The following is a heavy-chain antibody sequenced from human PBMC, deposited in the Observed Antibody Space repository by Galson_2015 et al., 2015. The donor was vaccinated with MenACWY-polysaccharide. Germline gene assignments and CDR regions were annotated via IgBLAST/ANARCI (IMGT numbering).Heavy chain of an antibody. CDR1: GYIFTSHH. CDR2: VNTGNGNT. Sequence: SVKVSCKASGYIFTSHHMHWVRQAPGQGLEWMGWVNTGNGNTKYSQNFQGRVTITSDTSASTAYMELSSLRSEDTAVYYCARVDCGSDGCFSIDYWGQGTLVTVSS. V-gene: IGHV1-3*04. J-gene: IGHJ4*02. CDR3: ARVDCGSDGCFSIDY. D-gene: IGHD2-21*01.